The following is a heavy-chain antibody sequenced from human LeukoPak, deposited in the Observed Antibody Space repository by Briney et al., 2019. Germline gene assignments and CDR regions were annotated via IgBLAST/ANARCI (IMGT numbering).Heavy chain of an antibody. Sequence: SETLSLTCSVSGDSVSTRSYYWGWIRQYAGKGLDWIGSLHYGGTTYYDAALKSRATIYVDTSKNQFSLRLNSVTAADTAMYFCARHRGYCSGGSCFSGWYFDVWGRGTLVTVSS. CDR3: ARHRGYCSGGSCFSGWYFDV. D-gene: IGHD2-15*01. V-gene: IGHV4-39*01. J-gene: IGHJ2*01. CDR2: LHYGGTT. CDR1: GDSVSTRSYY.